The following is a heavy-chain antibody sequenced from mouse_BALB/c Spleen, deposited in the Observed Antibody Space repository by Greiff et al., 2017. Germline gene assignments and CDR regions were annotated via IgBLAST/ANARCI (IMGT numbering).Heavy chain of an antibody. Sequence: EVKLVESGGGLVKPGGSLKLSCAASGFTFSSYAMSWVRQTPGKRLEWVASISSGGSTYYPDRVMGCLTISRDNDKNILCLQMSSLRAEDTAMYYCARNSDMDYWGQGTTLTVSS. J-gene: IGHJ2*01. V-gene: IGHV5-6-5*01. CDR2: ISSGGST. CDR1: GFTFSSYA. CDR3: ARNSDMDY.